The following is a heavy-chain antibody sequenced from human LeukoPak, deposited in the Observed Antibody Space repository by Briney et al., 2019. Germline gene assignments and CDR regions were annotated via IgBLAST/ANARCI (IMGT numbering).Heavy chain of an antibody. CDR2: ITGSGGYT. CDR1: GFTLSSYC. J-gene: IGHJ4*02. CDR3: AKQSLYDSSGHFHY. Sequence: GSLRLSWVASGFTLSSYCMTWVRQAPGKGLEWVSTITGSGGYTYYADSVKGRFTISRDNSKNTLFLRMNSLRAEDTAVYFCAKQSLYDSSGHFHYWGQGTLVTVSS. D-gene: IGHD3-22*01. V-gene: IGHV3-23*01.